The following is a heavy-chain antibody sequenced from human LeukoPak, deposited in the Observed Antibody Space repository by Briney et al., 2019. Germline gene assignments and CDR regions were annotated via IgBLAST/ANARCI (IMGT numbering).Heavy chain of an antibody. CDR1: GYTFASYY. V-gene: IGHV1-46*01. CDR3: ARAREAAAGTGANWFDP. J-gene: IGHJ5*02. CDR2: INPSGGST. Sequence: ASVKVSCKASGYTFASYYVHWVRQAPGQGLEWMGIINPSGGSTSYAQKFQGRVTMTRDMSTSTVYMELSSLRSEDTAVYYCARAREAAAGTGANWFDPWGQGTLVTVSS. D-gene: IGHD6-13*01.